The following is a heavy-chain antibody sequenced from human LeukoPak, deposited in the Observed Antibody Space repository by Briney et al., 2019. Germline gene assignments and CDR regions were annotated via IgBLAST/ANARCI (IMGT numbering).Heavy chain of an antibody. V-gene: IGHV4-34*01. CDR3: ARPVPDCSGGSCYQYYFDY. D-gene: IGHD2-15*01. CDR2: INHSGST. J-gene: IGHJ4*02. CDR1: GGSFSGYY. Sequence: SETLSLTCAVYGGSFSGYYWSWIRQPPGKGLEWIGEINHSGSTNYNPSLKGRVTISVDTSKNQFSLKLSSVTAADTAVYYCARPVPDCSGGSCYQYYFDYWGQGTLVTVSS.